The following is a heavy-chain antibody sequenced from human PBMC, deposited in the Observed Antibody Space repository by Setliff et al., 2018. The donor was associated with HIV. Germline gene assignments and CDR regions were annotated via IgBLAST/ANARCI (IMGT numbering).Heavy chain of an antibody. CDR2: FYYSGKT. Sequence: LSLTCFVPGCSLCSYHWVWFRRPPGKGLGWIGSFYYSGKTYYNPSLMSRVTVSVDPSNNQFSLKLSSVTAADTAVYYCARTFGDLKHYKYNYTIDVWGQGTTVTVSS. CDR3: ARTFGDLKHYKYNYTIDV. D-gene: IGHD3-10*01. J-gene: IGHJ6*02. V-gene: IGHV4-39*01. CDR1: GCSLCSYH.